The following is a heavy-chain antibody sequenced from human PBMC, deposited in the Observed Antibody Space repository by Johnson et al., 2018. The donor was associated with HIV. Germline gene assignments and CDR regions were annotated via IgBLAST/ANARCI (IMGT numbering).Heavy chain of an antibody. D-gene: IGHD1-1*01. V-gene: IGHV3-30*04. J-gene: IGHJ3*02. CDR3: ARAYNYPI. Sequence: QVQLVESGGGVVQPGRSLRLSCAASGFTFSSYAMHWVRQAPGKGLEWVAVISYDGSNKYYADSVKGRFTISRDNFKNTLFLQMNSLRVEDTAVYYCARAYNYPIWGQGTMLTVSS. CDR1: GFTFSSYA. CDR2: ISYDGSNK.